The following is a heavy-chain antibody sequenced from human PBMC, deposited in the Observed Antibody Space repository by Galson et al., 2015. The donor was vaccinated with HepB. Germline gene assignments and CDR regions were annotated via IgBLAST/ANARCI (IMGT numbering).Heavy chain of an antibody. CDR3: ATRLPDDAFDI. D-gene: IGHD2-2*01. Sequence: ETLSLTCTVPGGSISSYYWSWIRQPPGKGLEWIGYIYYSGSTNYNPSLKSRVTISVDTSKNQFSLKLSSVTAADTAVYYCATRLPDDAFDIWGQGTMVTVSS. CDR1: GGSISSYY. CDR2: IYYSGST. J-gene: IGHJ3*02. V-gene: IGHV4-59*08.